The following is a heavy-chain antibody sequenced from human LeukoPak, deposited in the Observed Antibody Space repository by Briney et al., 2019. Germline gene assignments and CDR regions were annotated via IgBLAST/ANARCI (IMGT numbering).Heavy chain of an antibody. CDR1: DGSINGYY. D-gene: IGHD6-19*01. CDR3: ARGSSSGWYSPFDY. J-gene: IGHJ4*02. CDR2: MYSGGTT. V-gene: IGHV4-59*12. Sequence: PSETLSLTCTVSDGSINGYYWSWIRQPPGKGLDWIGYMYSGGTTYYNPSLKSRVTISVDTSKNQFSLKLSSVTAADTAVYYCARGSSSGWYSPFDYWGQGTLVTVSS.